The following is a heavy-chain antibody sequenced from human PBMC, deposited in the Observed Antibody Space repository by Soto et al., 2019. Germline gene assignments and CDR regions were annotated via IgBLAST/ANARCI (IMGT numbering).Heavy chain of an antibody. CDR1: GFTFSSYS. CDR3: AREEGLLNWFDP. V-gene: IGHV3-48*01. J-gene: IGHJ5*02. Sequence: EGQLVESGGGLVQPGGSLRLSCAASGFTFSSYSMNWVRHATGKGLEWVSYISSSSSTIYYADSVKGRFTVSRDNAKNSLYLQMNSLRAEDTAVYYCAREEGLLNWFDPWGQGTLVTVSS. CDR2: ISSSSSTI. D-gene: IGHD1-26*01.